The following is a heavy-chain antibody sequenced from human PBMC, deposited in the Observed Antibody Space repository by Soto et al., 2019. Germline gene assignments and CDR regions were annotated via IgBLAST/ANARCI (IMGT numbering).Heavy chain of an antibody. J-gene: IGHJ5*02. Sequence: SETLSLTCTVSGGSISSSSYYWGWIRQPPGKGLEWIGSIYYSGSTYYNPSLKSRVTISVDTSKNQFSLKLSSVTAADTAVYYCARGPEPIFGVVDNWFDPWGQGTLVTVSS. CDR1: GGSISSSSYY. D-gene: IGHD3-3*01. CDR2: IYYSGST. V-gene: IGHV4-39*07. CDR3: ARGPEPIFGVVDNWFDP.